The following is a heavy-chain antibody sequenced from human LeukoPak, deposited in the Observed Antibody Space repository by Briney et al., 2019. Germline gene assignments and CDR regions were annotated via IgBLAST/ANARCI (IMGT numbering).Heavy chain of an antibody. D-gene: IGHD3-10*01. CDR1: GFTFGDYA. V-gene: IGHV3-49*04. CDR2: IRSKAYGGTT. Sequence: GGSLRLSCTASGFTFGDYAMSWVRQAPGKGLEWVGFIRSKAYGGTTEYAASVKGRFTISRDDSKSIAYLQMNSLKTEDTAVYYCTRDRREAMVRGVIILFDYWGQGTLVTVSS. CDR3: TRDRREAMVRGVIILFDY. J-gene: IGHJ4*02.